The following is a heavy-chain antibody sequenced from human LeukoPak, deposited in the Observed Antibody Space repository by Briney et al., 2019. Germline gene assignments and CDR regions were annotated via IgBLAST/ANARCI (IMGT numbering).Heavy chain of an antibody. V-gene: IGHV3-43*02. J-gene: IGHJ4*02. CDR2: VSGDGSRT. D-gene: IGHD3-3*01. Sequence: GGSLRLSCVGSGFSFEDYDMHWIRQPPRKGLDWVSFVSGDGSRTYYAASARGRFTISRDNAINSLFLQMDSLAPEDTGFYYCVRDTIFGLPIQGFDYWGQGVLVTVSS. CDR3: VRDTIFGLPIQGFDY. CDR1: GFSFEDYD.